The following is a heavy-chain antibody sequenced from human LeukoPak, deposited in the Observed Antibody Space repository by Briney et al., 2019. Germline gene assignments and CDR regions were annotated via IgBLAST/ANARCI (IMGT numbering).Heavy chain of an antibody. CDR2: INHSGST. CDR1: GGSFSGYY. V-gene: IGHV4-34*01. D-gene: IGHD3-10*01. CDR3: ARRHYYGSGSYYRSVFNWFDP. J-gene: IGHJ5*02. Sequence: SETLSLTCAVYGGSFSGYYWSWIRQPPGKGLEWIGEINHSGSTNYNPALKSRVTISVDTSTNQFSLKLSSVTAADTAVYYCARRHYYGSGSYYRSVFNWFDPWGQGTLVTVSS.